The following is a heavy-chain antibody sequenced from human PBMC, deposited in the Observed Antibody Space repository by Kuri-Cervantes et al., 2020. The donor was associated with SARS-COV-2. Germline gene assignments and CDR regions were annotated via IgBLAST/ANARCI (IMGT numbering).Heavy chain of an antibody. CDR1: GFTFSSYA. V-gene: IGHV3-30-3*01. J-gene: IGHJ6*02. CDR3: ARDLGVVVPAIDYGMDV. D-gene: IGHD2-2*01. Sequence: GESLKISCAASGFTFSSYAMHWVRQAPGKGLEWVAVISYDGSNKYYADSVKGRFTISRDNSENTLYLQMNSLRAEDTAVYYCARDLGVVVPAIDYGMDVRGQGTTVTVSS. CDR2: ISYDGSNK.